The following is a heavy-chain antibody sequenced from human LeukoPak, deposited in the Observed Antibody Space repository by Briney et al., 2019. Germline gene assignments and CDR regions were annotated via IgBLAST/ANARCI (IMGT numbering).Heavy chain of an antibody. Sequence: PSETLSLTCDVDGGSFSGYYWGWIRQPPGKGLEWIGEINHSGSTNYNPSLKSRVTISVDASKNQFSLKLSSVTAADTAVYYCARGRRGYSSDWYTGNPFDIRGQGTTVTVSS. CDR2: INHSGST. V-gene: IGHV4-34*01. J-gene: IGHJ3*02. CDR3: ARGRRGYSSDWYTGNPFDI. D-gene: IGHD6-13*01. CDR1: GGSFSGYY.